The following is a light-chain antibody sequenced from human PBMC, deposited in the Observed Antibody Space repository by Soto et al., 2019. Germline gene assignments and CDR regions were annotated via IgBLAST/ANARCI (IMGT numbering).Light chain of an antibody. CDR1: QDIGSY. J-gene: IGKJ4*01. CDR3: QQVHDYPLT. CDR2: GAS. Sequence: DIQLTQSPSFLSASVGDRVTVTCRSSQDIGSYLAWYQQKPGKAPKVLIYGASTLQSGVPPRFGGSGSGTACTLTISSLQPEDSANYFCQQVHDYPLTFGGGTKV. V-gene: IGKV1-9*01.